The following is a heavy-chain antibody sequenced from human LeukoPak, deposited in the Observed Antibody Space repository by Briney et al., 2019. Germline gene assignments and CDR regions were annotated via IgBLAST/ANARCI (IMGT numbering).Heavy chain of an antibody. J-gene: IGHJ4*02. CDR2: IKQDGSEK. Sequence: GGSLRLSCTASGFTFSSYWMSWVRQAPGKGLEWVANIKQDGSEKDYVDSVKGRFTISRDNAKNSLHLQMNSLRVEDTAFYYCAKDNRRHYTSGPNPDSLHWGQGALVTVSS. CDR3: AKDNRRHYTSGPNPDSLH. CDR1: GFTFSSYW. D-gene: IGHD6-19*01. V-gene: IGHV3-7*03.